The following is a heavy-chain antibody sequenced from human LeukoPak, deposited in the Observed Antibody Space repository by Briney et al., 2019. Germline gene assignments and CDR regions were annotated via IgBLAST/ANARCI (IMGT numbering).Heavy chain of an antibody. D-gene: IGHD3-3*01. CDR3: AKDLDYDFWSGYRDLGY. V-gene: IGHV3-30*02. CDR1: GFTFSSYG. J-gene: IGHJ4*02. CDR2: IRYDGSNK. Sequence: GGSLRLSCAASGFTFSSYGMHWVRQAPGKGLEWVAFIRYDGSNKYYGDSVKGRFTISRDNSKNTLYLQMNSLRAEDTAVYYCAKDLDYDFWSGYRDLGYWGQGTLVTVSS.